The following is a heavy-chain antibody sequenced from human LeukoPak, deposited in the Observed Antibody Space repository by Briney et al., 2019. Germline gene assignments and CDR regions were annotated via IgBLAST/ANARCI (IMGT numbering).Heavy chain of an antibody. CDR2: ISNVGPST. D-gene: IGHD6-6*01. CDR3: AKDVGTAALFVFYFDL. CDR1: GFTFNKYG. J-gene: IGHJ2*01. Sequence: GRSLRLSWPASGFTFNKYGFSCVRQAPGKWLEWVSCISNVGPSTYYADSVKGRFTISRDNSKNTLYLQMNSLRVEDTAVYYCAKDVGTAALFVFYFDLWGRGARVTVSS. V-gene: IGHV3-23*01.